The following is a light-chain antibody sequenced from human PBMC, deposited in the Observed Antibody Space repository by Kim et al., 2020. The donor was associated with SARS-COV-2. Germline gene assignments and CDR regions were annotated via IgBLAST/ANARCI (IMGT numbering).Light chain of an antibody. Sequence: GNTVPISSTGSSGSIASNSVQWYQQRPGSAPTTVIYEDYQRPSGVPDRFSGSIDSSSNSASLTISGLKTEDEADYYCQFYDSSNVVFGGGTQLTVL. CDR1: SGSIASNS. V-gene: IGLV6-57*02. CDR3: QFYDSSNVV. J-gene: IGLJ3*02. CDR2: EDY.